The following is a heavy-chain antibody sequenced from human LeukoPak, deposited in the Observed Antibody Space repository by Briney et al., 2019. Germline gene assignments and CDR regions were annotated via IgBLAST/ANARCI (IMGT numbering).Heavy chain of an antibody. D-gene: IGHD2-15*01. Sequence: GGSLRLSCAASGFTFSSYTMSWVRQAPGKGLEVVSSITSSSNFIFYADSVKGRFSLSRDNAKNSLYLQMDRLRAEDTAVYYCARDVRVGRLVDAFDIWGQGAMVTVSS. CDR2: ITSSSNFI. CDR3: ARDVRVGRLVDAFDI. CDR1: GFTFSSYT. V-gene: IGHV3-21*06. J-gene: IGHJ3*02.